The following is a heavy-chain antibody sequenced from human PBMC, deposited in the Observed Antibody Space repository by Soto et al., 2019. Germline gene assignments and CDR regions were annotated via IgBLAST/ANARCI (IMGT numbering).Heavy chain of an antibody. CDR1: GYTFTGYY. CDR2: IDPNSGGT. CDR3: GRGGGRSCQTCHRYYYSVMDV. D-gene: IGHD1-26*01. J-gene: IGHJ6*02. Sequence: GPSVKVSCKASGYTFTGYYMHWVRQAPGQGLEWMGWIDPNSGGTNYAQKFQGWVTMTRDTSISTAYMELSRLRSDDTAVYYCGRGGGRSCQTCHRYYYSVMDVWGQGTTVPVSS. V-gene: IGHV1-2*04.